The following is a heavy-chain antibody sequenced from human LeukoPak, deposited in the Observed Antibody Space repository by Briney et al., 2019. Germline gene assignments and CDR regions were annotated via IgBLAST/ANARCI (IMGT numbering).Heavy chain of an antibody. CDR2: IYTSGST. D-gene: IGHD6-6*01. J-gene: IGHJ3*02. V-gene: IGHV4-61*02. CDR3: ARVTYSTSSISVDAFDI. Sequence: SETLSLTCTVSGGSISSGSYYWSWIRQPAGKGLEWIGRIYTSGSTNYNPSLKSRVTMAVDTSKNQFSLKLSSLTAADTAVYYCARVTYSTSSISVDAFDIWGQGTMVTVSS. CDR1: GGSISSGSYY.